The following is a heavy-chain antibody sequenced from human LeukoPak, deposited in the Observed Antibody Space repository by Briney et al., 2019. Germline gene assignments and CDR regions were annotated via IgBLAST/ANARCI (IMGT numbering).Heavy chain of an antibody. CDR3: AKDSPRSNGWFYFDH. CDR1: GFTFTRQD. V-gene: IGHV3-23*01. Sequence: AGGSLRLSCAASGFTFTRQDMCWVRQAPGKGLEWVSGISNGGDRTYYADSVKGRFTISRDNSKNTVYPQMDSLRAEDTAVYYCAKDSPRSNGWFYFDHWGPGALVTVSS. CDR2: ISNGGDRT. J-gene: IGHJ4*02. D-gene: IGHD6-19*01.